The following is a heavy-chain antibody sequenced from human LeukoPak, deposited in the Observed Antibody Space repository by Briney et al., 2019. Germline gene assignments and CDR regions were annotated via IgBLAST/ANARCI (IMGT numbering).Heavy chain of an antibody. Sequence: ASVKVSCKASGYTFTGYYMHWVRQAPGQGLEWMGGIIPIFGTANYAQKFQGRVTITADESTSTAYMELSSLRSEDTAVYYCARDLSNMEGTGGGWPPYFDYWGQGTLVTVSS. CDR2: IIPIFGTA. J-gene: IGHJ4*02. V-gene: IGHV1-69*13. CDR1: GYTFTGYY. D-gene: IGHD6-19*01. CDR3: ARDLSNMEGTGGGWPPYFDY.